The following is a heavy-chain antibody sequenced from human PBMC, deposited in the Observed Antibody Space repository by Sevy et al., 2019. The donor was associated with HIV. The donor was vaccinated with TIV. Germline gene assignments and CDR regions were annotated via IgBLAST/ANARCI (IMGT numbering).Heavy chain of an antibody. CDR3: AREVVVVAARGANDAFDI. J-gene: IGHJ3*02. V-gene: IGHV3-21*01. CDR1: GFTFSSYS. CDR2: ISSSSSYI. D-gene: IGHD2-15*01. Sequence: GGSLRLSCAASGFTFSSYSMNWVRQAPGKGLEWVSSISSSSSYIYYADSVKGRFTIPRDNAKNSLYLQMNSLRAEDTAVYYCAREVVVVAARGANDAFDIWGQGTMVTVSS.